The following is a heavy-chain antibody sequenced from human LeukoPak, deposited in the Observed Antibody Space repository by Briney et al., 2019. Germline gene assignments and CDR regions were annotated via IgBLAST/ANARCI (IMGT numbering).Heavy chain of an antibody. Sequence: SETLSLTCTVSGGSISSYYWSWIRQPPGKGLEWIGYIYYSGSTNYNPSLKSRVTISVDTSKNQFSLKLSSVTAADTAVYYCARSITIFGVVMDFWGQGTTVTVSS. D-gene: IGHD3-3*01. CDR1: GGSISSYY. V-gene: IGHV4-59*08. CDR3: ARSITIFGVVMDF. CDR2: IYYSGST. J-gene: IGHJ6*02.